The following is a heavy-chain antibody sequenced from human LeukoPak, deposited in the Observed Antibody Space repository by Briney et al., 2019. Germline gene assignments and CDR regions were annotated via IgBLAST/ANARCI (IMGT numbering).Heavy chain of an antibody. J-gene: IGHJ4*02. CDR1: GGTFSSYA. CDR2: IIPILGIA. D-gene: IGHD4-17*01. Sequence: APVKVSCKASGGTFSSYAISWVRQAPGQGLEWMGRIIPILGIANYAQKFQGRVTITADKSTSIAYMELSSLRSEDTAVYYCARATTVVTPFDYWGQGTLVTVSS. CDR3: ARATTVVTPFDY. V-gene: IGHV1-69*04.